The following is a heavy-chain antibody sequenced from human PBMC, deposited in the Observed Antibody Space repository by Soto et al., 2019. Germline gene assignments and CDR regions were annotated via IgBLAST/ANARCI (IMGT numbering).Heavy chain of an antibody. CDR2: ISYDGSNK. CDR1: GFTFSSYA. D-gene: IGHD1-20*01. V-gene: IGHV3-30-3*01. J-gene: IGHJ6*01. Sequence: QVQLVESGGGVVQPGRSLRLSCAASGFTFSSYAMHWVRQAPGKGLEWVAVISYDGSNKYYADSVKGRFTISRDNSKNTLYLQMNSLRAEDTAVYYCARSRGITGTSYYYGMDVW. CDR3: ARSRGITGTSYYYGMDV.